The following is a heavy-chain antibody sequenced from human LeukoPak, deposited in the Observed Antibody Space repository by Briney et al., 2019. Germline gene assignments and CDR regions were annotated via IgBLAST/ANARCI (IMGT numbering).Heavy chain of an antibody. J-gene: IGHJ4*02. Sequence: GGSLRLSCAASGFSFSSYAMSWVRQAPGKGLEWVSAISGSGGSTYYADSVKGRFTISRDNSKNTLYLQMNSLRAEDTAVYYCARDLRQVMYGYSSGFQVYYFDYWGQGALVTVSS. CDR2: ISGSGGST. V-gene: IGHV3-23*01. CDR1: GFSFSSYA. D-gene: IGHD6-19*01. CDR3: ARDLRQVMYGYSSGFQVYYFDY.